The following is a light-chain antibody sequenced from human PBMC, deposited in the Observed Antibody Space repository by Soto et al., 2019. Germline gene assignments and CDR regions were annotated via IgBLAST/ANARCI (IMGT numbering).Light chain of an antibody. CDR2: EDN. V-gene: IGLV6-57*04. CDR3: QSYDSSTHVV. Sequence: NFMLTQPHSVSESPGKTVTISCTRSSGSIASNYVQWYQQRPGSAPTTVIYEDNQRPSGVPDRVSGSIDSSSNSASLTISGLKTEDEADYYCQSYDSSTHVVFGGGTKLTVL. J-gene: IGLJ2*01. CDR1: SGSIASNY.